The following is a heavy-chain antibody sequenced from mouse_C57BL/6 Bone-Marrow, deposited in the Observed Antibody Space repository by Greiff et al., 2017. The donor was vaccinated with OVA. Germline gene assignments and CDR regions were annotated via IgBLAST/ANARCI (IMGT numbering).Heavy chain of an antibody. CDR3: ARDEHCVYYGNGGFAY. Sequence: VQLQQSGPVLVKPGASVKMSCKASGYTFTDYYMNWVKQSHGKSLEWIGVINPYNGGTSYNQKFKGKATLTVDKSSSTAYMELNSLTSEDSAVYYCARDEHCVYYGNGGFAYWGQGTLVTVSA. CDR2: INPYNGGT. D-gene: IGHD2-1*01. V-gene: IGHV1-19*01. CDR1: GYTFTDYY. J-gene: IGHJ3*01.